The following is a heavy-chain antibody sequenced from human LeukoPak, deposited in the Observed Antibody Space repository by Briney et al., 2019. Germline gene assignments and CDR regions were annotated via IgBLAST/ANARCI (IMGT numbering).Heavy chain of an antibody. V-gene: IGHV3-53*01. CDR3: VRNSGELGA. CDR2: IYSAGGT. D-gene: IGHD2-21*01. J-gene: IGHJ5*02. Sequence: GGSLRLSCAASGFTVSNNYMSWVRRAAGKGLEWVALIYSAGGTYYADSVKGRFTVSRDNSKNTLHLQMNSLRAEDTAVYYCVRNSGELGAWGQGTLVTVSS. CDR1: GFTVSNNY.